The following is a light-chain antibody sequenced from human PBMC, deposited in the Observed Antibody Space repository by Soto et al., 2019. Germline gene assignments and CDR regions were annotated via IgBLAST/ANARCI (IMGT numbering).Light chain of an antibody. J-gene: IGLJ1*01. Sequence: QSVLAQPPSVSGAPGQRVTISCTGSSSNIGPGYDVHWYQQLPGTAPKLPIYSNTNRPSGVPDRFSGSRSGTSASLAITGLQAEDEADYYCQSYDGSLSGSVFGTGTKVTVL. CDR1: SSNIGPGYD. V-gene: IGLV1-40*01. CDR3: QSYDGSLSGSV. CDR2: SNT.